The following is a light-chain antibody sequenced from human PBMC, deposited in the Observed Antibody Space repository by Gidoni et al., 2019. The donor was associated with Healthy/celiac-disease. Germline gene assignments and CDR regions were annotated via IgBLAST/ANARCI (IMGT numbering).Light chain of an antibody. CDR2: AAP. J-gene: IGKJ4*01. CDR3: QQSYSTLPLT. CDR1: QSISSY. V-gene: IGKV1-39*01. Sequence: DIQMTQSQSSLSASVGDRVTITCRASQSISSYLNWYQQKPGKAPKLLIYAAPSLQSGVPSRFSGSGSGTDFTLTISSLQPEDFATYYCQQSYSTLPLTFGGGTKVEIK.